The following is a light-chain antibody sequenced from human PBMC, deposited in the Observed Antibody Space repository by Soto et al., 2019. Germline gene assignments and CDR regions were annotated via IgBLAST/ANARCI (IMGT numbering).Light chain of an antibody. Sequence: IQMSQSPSSLSASVGDRVSITCRASQTVNNNYVNWYQQKPGEAPKLLRYIASGLQSGVPSRFNGSGSGTDFTLHITSLQPVDVATYFCQQASAFPPSFGGGTKVEI. CDR1: QTVNNNY. CDR2: IAS. J-gene: IGKJ4*01. V-gene: IGKV1-39*01. CDR3: QQASAFPPS.